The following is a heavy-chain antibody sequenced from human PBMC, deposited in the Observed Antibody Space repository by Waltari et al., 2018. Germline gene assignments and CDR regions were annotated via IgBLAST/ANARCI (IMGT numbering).Heavy chain of an antibody. V-gene: IGHV1-69*08. Sequence: QVQLVQSGAEVKKPGSSVKVSCKASGGTFSSYTISWVRQAPGQGLEWMGRIIPILGIANYAQKFQGRVTITADKSTSTAYMELSSRRSEDTAVYYCAREDTMIVVGTTGYYYGMDVWGQGTTVTVSS. CDR3: AREDTMIVVGTTGYYYGMDV. D-gene: IGHD3-22*01. CDR2: IIPILGIA. CDR1: GGTFSSYT. J-gene: IGHJ6*02.